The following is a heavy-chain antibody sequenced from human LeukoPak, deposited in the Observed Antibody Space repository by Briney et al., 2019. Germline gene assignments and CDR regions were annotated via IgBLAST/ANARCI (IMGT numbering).Heavy chain of an antibody. J-gene: IGHJ4*02. V-gene: IGHV1-2*06. CDR3: AADYGGNSGGFDY. CDR2: INPNSGGT. D-gene: IGHD4-23*01. Sequence: ASVKVSCKASGYTVTSYYMHWVRQAPGQGLEWMGRINPNSGGTNYAQKFQGRVTMTRDTSISTAYMELSRLRSDDTAVYYCAADYGGNSGGFDYWGQGTLVTVSS. CDR1: GYTVTSYY.